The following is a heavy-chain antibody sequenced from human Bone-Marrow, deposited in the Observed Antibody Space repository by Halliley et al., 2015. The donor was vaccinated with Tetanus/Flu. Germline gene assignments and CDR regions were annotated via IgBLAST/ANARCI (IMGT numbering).Heavy chain of an antibody. CDR3: ARDPVGLGWFDP. D-gene: IGHD1-26*01. J-gene: IGHJ5*02. Sequence: LEWVSVIYSGGSTFYAASVQGRFTISRDISKNTLYLQMNNVRVEDTGVYYCARDPVGLGWFDPWGQGTLVTVSS. V-gene: IGHV3-53*01. CDR2: IYSGGST.